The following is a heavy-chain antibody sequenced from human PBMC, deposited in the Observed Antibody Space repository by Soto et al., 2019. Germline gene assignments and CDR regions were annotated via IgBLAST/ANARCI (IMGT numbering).Heavy chain of an antibody. V-gene: IGHV1-69*13. CDR1: GYTFTSYG. CDR2: IIPIFGTP. Sequence: SVKVSCKASGYTFTSYGISWVRQAPGQGLEWMGGIIPIFGTPDYAQNFQGRVTITADESTRTASMELSSLRSDDTAVYYCARERSVGYCITTTCPKPFYYYAMDVWGQGTTVTVSS. CDR3: ARERSVGYCITTTCPKPFYYYAMDV. D-gene: IGHD2-2*01. J-gene: IGHJ6*02.